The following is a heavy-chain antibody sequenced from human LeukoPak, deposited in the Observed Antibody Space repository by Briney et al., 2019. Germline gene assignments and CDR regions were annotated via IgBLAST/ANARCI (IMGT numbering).Heavy chain of an antibody. J-gene: IGHJ4*02. Sequence: PGGSLRLSCAASGFTFSSYGMHWVRQAPGKGLEWVAVVSYDGSNKYYADSVKGRFTISRDNSKNTLYLQMNSLRAEDTAVYYCASAGYSSSWYYFDYWGQGTLVTVSS. CDR3: ASAGYSSSWYYFDY. D-gene: IGHD6-13*01. V-gene: IGHV3-30*03. CDR1: GFTFSSYG. CDR2: VSYDGSNK.